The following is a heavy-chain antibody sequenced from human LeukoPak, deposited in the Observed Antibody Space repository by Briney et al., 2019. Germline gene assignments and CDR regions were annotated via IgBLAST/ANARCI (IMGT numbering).Heavy chain of an antibody. D-gene: IGHD4-17*01. J-gene: IGHJ4*02. CDR2: ISDDGGEK. Sequence: GGSLRLSCAASGFTFSSYGMHWVRQAPGKGLEWVAFISDDGGEKYYADSVKGRFTISRDNSKNTLYLQMNSLRAEDTALYYCAKDLDHDYDDYGLDYWGQGTLVTVSS. CDR3: AKDLDHDYDDYGLDY. V-gene: IGHV3-30*18. CDR1: GFTFSSYG.